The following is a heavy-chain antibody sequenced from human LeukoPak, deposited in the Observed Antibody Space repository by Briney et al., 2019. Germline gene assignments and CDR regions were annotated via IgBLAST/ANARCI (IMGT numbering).Heavy chain of an antibody. D-gene: IGHD2-2*01. Sequence: RSGRSLRLSCAASGFTFVDNATGCVSQRPGGGREWVSSIIWNGTSAAYADSVKARFTISRDNTNNSLSRQMNSLRSEDTTFYQCARGLGACSSSSCLTYGVDVWGQGTMVTVSS. CDR2: IIWNGTSA. CDR1: GFTFVDNA. CDR3: ARGLGACSSSSCLTYGVDV. V-gene: IGHV3-20*01. J-gene: IGHJ6*02.